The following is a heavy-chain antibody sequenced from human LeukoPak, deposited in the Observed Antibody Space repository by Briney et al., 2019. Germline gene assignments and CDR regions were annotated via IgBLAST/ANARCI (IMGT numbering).Heavy chain of an antibody. V-gene: IGHV1-46*01. CDR1: GYTFISYY. CDR2: INPNGGST. Sequence: ASVKVSCKASGYTFISYYMHWVRQAPGQGLEWMGRINPNGGSTSYAEKFQGRVTMTRDTSTSTVYMELSSLRSDDTAVYYCARMDIAVAGNEVDYWGQGTLVTVSS. CDR3: ARMDIAVAGNEVDY. D-gene: IGHD6-19*01. J-gene: IGHJ4*02.